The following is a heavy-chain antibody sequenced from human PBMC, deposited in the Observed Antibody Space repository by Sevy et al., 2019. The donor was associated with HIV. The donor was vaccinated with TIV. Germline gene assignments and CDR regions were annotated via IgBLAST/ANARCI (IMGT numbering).Heavy chain of an antibody. D-gene: IGHD3-3*01. CDR1: GFTFSSYG. Sequence: GGSLRLSCAASGFTFSSYGMHWVRQAPGKGLEWVAVISYDGSNKYYADSVKGRFTISRYNSKNTLYLQMNSLRAEDTAVYYCAKDAEWVYGYYFDYWGQGTLVTVSS. J-gene: IGHJ4*02. V-gene: IGHV3-30*18. CDR3: AKDAEWVYGYYFDY. CDR2: ISYDGSNK.